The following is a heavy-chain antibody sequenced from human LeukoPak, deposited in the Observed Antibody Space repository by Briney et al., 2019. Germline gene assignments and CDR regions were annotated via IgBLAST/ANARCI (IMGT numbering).Heavy chain of an antibody. CDR3: AYSSGYYH. V-gene: IGHV3-64D*06. Sequence: GGSLRLSCSASGFTFSLYAMHWVHQAPGRGLEYVSAITSNGGSTYYADSVKGRFTISRDNSKNTLYLHMSTLRPEDTAVYYCAYSSGYYHWGQGTLVTVSS. CDR2: ITSNGGST. D-gene: IGHD3-22*01. J-gene: IGHJ1*01. CDR1: GFTFSLYA.